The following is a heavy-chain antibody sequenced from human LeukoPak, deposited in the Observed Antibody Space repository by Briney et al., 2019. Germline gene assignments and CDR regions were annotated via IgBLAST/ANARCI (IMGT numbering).Heavy chain of an antibody. D-gene: IGHD2-8*02. V-gene: IGHV3-23*01. CDR3: AKEVVYNYYHYGMDV. Sequence: GGSLRLSCAASGFTFSSYAMSWVRQAPGKGLEWVSAISGSGGSTYDADSVKGRFTISRDNSKNTLYLQMNSLRAEDTAVYYCAKEVVYNYYHYGMDVWGRGNTVTVSS. CDR1: GFTFSSYA. CDR2: ISGSGGST. J-gene: IGHJ6*01.